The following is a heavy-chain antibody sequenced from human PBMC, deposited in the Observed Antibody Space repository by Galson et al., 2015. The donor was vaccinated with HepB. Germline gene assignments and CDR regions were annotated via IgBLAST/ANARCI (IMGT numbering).Heavy chain of an antibody. CDR3: TTDVYYSTYWSWLDP. Sequence: SLRLSCAASGFAFNNAWMNWVRQAPGKGLEWVGRIKSKTDGGTTEYAAPVKGRFTISRDDSKNRLYLQMNSLKTEDTAVYYCTTDVYYSTYWSWLDPWGQGTLVTVSS. D-gene: IGHD2-8*02. J-gene: IGHJ5*02. V-gene: IGHV3-15*01. CDR2: IKSKTDGGTT. CDR1: GFAFNNAW.